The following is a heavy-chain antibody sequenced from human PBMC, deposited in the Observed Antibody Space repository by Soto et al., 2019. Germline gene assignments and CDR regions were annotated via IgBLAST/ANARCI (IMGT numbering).Heavy chain of an antibody. Sequence: QLQLQESGPGLVKPSETLSLTCTVSGGSISSSSYYWGWIRQPPGKGLEWIGSIYYSGSTYYNPSLKSRVTISVATSKNQFSLKLSSVTAADTAVYYCEGAVVVPAAAPFDYWGQGTLVTVSS. CDR1: GGSISSSSYY. CDR2: IYYSGST. J-gene: IGHJ4*02. V-gene: IGHV4-39*01. CDR3: EGAVVVPAAAPFDY. D-gene: IGHD2-2*01.